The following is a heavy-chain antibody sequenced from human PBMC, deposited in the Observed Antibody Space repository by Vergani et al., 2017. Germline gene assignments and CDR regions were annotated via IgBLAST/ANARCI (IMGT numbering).Heavy chain of an antibody. CDR3: ARANTAMAVDY. V-gene: IGHV3-13*01. D-gene: IGHD5-18*01. CDR1: GFTFSSYA. Sequence: EVQLLESGGGLVQPGGSLRLSCAASGFTFSSYAMSWVRQATGKGLEWVSAIGTAGDTYYPGSVKGRFTISRENAKNSLYLQMNSLRAGDTAVYYCARANTAMAVDYWGQGTLVTVSS. CDR2: IGTAGDT. J-gene: IGHJ4*02.